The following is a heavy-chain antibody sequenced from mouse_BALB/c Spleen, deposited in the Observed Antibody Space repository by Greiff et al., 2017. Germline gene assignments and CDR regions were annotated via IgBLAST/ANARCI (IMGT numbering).Heavy chain of an antibody. D-gene: IGHD4-1*01. J-gene: IGHJ1*01. V-gene: IGHV3-6*02. CDR1: GYSITSGYY. CDR2: ISYDGSN. Sequence: EVKLQESGPGLVKPSQSLSLTCSVTGYSITSGYYWNWIRQFPGNKLEWMGYISYDGSNNYNPSLKNRISITRDTSKNQFFLKLNSVTTEDTATYYCARDGVGRRYFDVWGAGTTVTVSS. CDR3: ARDGVGRRYFDV.